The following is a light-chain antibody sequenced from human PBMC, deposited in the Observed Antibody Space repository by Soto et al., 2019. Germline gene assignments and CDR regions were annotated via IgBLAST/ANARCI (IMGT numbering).Light chain of an antibody. CDR2: GAS. CDR1: QTVSIAS. Sequence: EIVLTQSPGTLSLSPGETATLSCRASQTVSIASLAWYQQKPGQTPRIVMYGASIRATGVPDRFSGSGSGTDFSLTISSLEPGDFAVYYCQQFGSSPFTFGQGTKLEIK. V-gene: IGKV3-20*01. J-gene: IGKJ2*01. CDR3: QQFGSSPFT.